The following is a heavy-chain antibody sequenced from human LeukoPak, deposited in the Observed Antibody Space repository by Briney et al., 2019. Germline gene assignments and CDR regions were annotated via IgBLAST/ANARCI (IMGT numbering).Heavy chain of an antibody. D-gene: IGHD1-26*01. CDR1: GFTFSSYA. V-gene: IGHV3-30-3*01. Sequence: GGSLRLSCAASGFTFSSYAMHWVRQAPGKGLEWVAVISYDGSNKYYADSVKGRFTISRDNSKNTLYLQMNSLRAEDTAVYYCARFIGDLGGSSPKNYFDYWGQGTLVTVSS. J-gene: IGHJ4*02. CDR2: ISYDGSNK. CDR3: ARFIGDLGGSSPKNYFDY.